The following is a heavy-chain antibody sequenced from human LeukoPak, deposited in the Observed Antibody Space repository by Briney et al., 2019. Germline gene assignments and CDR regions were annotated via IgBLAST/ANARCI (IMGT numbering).Heavy chain of an antibody. CDR2: ISYDGNSK. CDR3: AKGEAYCSSTSCYYLDY. V-gene: IGHV3-30*18. D-gene: IGHD2-2*01. Sequence: GGSLRLSCAASGFIFSSDGMHWVRQAPGKGLEWVAVISYDGNSKYYADSVKGRFTISRDNSKNTLYLQMNSLNAEDTAVYHCAKGEAYCSSTSCYYLDYWGQGTLVTVSS. CDR1: GFIFSSDG. J-gene: IGHJ4*02.